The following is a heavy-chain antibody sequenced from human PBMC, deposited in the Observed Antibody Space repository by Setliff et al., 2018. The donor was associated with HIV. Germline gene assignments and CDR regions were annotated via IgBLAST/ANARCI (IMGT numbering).Heavy chain of an antibody. D-gene: IGHD4-17*01. CDR3: AKGHYDDWYYFDY. CDR2: ITGSGGNT. CDR1: GFTFGGFA. J-gene: IGHJ4*02. V-gene: IGHV3-23*01. Sequence: PGGSLRLSCVPSGFTFGGFAMSWVRQAPGRGLEWVSAITGSGGNTYYADSVKGRFTISRDNSENTLYLQMNGLRADDTAMYYCAKGHYDDWYYFDYWGPGTLVTVSS.